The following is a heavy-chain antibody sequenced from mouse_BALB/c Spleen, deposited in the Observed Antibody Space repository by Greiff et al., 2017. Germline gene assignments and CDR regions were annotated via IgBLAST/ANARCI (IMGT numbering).Heavy chain of an antibody. J-gene: IGHJ4*01. CDR1: GFSLTSYG. V-gene: IGHV2-6-2*01. CDR3: ARHGYYGSSGDVPGFAIDY. CDR2: IWSDGST. Sequence: VKLMESGPDLVAPSQSLSITCTVSGFSLTSYGVHWVRQPPGKGLEWLVVIWSDGSTTYNSALKSRLSISKDNSKSQVFLKMNSLQTDDTAMYDCARHGYYGSSGDVPGFAIDYWGQGTSVTVSS. D-gene: IGHD1-1*01.